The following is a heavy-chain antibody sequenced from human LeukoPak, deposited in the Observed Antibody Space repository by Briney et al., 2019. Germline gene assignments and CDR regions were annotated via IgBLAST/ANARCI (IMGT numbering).Heavy chain of an antibody. V-gene: IGHV1-18*01. CDR2: ISAYNGNT. Sequence: ASVKVSCKASGYTFTSYGISWVRQAPGQGLEWMGWISAYNGNTNYAQKLQGRVTMTTDTSTSTAYMELRSLRSDDTAVYYCATASNVLGRGEVLLYFDLWGRGTLVTVSS. D-gene: IGHD2/OR15-2a*01. CDR1: GYTFTSYG. CDR3: ATASNVLGRGEVLLYFDL. J-gene: IGHJ2*01.